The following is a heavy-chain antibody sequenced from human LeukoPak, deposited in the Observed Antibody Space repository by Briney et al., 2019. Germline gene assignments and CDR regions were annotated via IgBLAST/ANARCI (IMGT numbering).Heavy chain of an antibody. CDR2: IYYTGST. CDR1: GGSISLYY. D-gene: IGHD3-3*01. V-gene: IGHV4-59*07. Sequence: ADTLSLTCTVSGGSISLYYWSCIRQPPGRGLEWIGYIYYTGSTDYNPSLKSRVTISVGTAKNHFSLKLSSVTAAYTAVYYCARASTAGVVGPGAIFGYYYMDVWGKGTTVTVSS. J-gene: IGHJ6*03. CDR3: ARASTAGVVGPGAIFGYYYMDV.